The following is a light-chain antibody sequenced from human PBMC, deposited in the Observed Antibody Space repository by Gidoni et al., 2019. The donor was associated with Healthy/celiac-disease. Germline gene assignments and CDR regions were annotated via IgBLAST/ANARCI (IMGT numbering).Light chain of an antibody. J-gene: IGKJ5*01. CDR1: QGISSY. Sequence: DIHLIPSPSFLSASVGDRVTITCRASQGISSYLAWYQQKQGKATKLLIYAASTLQRGVPSRFSGSGSGTELTLTISSLKPEDFATYYCQQLNSYPRAITFGQGTRLEIK. CDR2: AAS. V-gene: IGKV1-9*01. CDR3: QQLNSYPRAIT.